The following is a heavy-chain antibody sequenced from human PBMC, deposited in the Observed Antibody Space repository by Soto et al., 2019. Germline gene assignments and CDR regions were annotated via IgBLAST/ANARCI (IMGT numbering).Heavy chain of an antibody. V-gene: IGHV1-2*02. CDR1: GYTFTGYY. Sequence: ASVKVSCKASGYTFTGYYIHWVRQAPGQGLEWMGWINPNSGGTKYPQKFQGRVTMTRDTSIRTVYMSLTGLKSDDTAVYYCARGGTFAYDTSGYSVYWGQGTLVTVSS. J-gene: IGHJ4*02. D-gene: IGHD3-22*01. CDR3: ARGGTFAYDTSGYSVY. CDR2: INPNSGGT.